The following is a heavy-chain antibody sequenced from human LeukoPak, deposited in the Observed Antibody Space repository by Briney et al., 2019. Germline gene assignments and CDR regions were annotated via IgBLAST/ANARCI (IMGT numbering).Heavy chain of an antibody. D-gene: IGHD6-13*01. J-gene: IGHJ6*04. CDR2: IIPIFGTA. V-gene: IGHV1-69*13. CDR3: ARDSGQQLGYYYYGMDV. Sequence: SVKVSCKASGGTFSSYAISWVRQAPGQGLEWMGGIIPIFGTANYAQKFQGRVTITADESTSTAYMELSSLRSEDTAVYYCARDSGQQLGYYYYGMDVWGKGTTVTVFS. CDR1: GGTFSSYA.